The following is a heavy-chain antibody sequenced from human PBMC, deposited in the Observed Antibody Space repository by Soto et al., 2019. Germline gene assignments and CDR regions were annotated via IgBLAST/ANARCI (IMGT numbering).Heavy chain of an antibody. V-gene: IGHV1-18*01. Sequence: QVELVQSGAEVKKPGASVKVSCKASGYTFRSHGISWVRQAPGQGLEWMGWISVDNGDTNYAQKLQGRVTMTTDTSTSTADMDLRSLTSEDTAVYYCARMVLGSNIDCIHDRDVWGKGTPVTFSS. CDR3: ARMVLGSNIDCIHDRDV. CDR2: ISVDNGDT. J-gene: IGHJ6*03. CDR1: GYTFRSHG. D-gene: IGHD3-10*01.